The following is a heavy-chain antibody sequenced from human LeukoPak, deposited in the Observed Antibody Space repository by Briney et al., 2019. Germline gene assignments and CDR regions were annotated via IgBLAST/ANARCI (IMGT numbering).Heavy chain of an antibody. V-gene: IGHV4-34*01. CDR1: GGSFSGYY. CDR2: INHSGST. J-gene: IGHJ5*02. CDR3: ATRRRYSSSWYINWFDP. D-gene: IGHD6-13*01. Sequence: PSETLSLTCAVYGGSFSGYYWSWIRQPPGKGLEWLGEINHSGSTNYNPSLKSRVTISVDTSKNQFSLKLSSVTAADTAVYYCATRRRYSSSWYINWFDPWGQGTLVTVSS.